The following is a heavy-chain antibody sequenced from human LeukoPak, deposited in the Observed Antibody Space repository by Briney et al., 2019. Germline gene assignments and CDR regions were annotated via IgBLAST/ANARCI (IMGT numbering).Heavy chain of an antibody. CDR2: IYYSGST. Sequence: SETLSLTCTVSGGSISSYYWSWIRQPPGKGLEWIGYIYYSGSTNYNPSLKSRVTISTDTSKNQLSLKLSSVTAADTAVYYCAPSGFETNLGFDYWGQGTLVTVSS. J-gene: IGHJ4*02. V-gene: IGHV4-59*01. CDR3: APSGFETNLGFDY. D-gene: IGHD2-8*01. CDR1: GGSISSYY.